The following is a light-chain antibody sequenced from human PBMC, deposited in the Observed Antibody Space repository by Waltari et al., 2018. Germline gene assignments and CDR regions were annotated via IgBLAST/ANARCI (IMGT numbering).Light chain of an antibody. CDR1: QRLNDW. CDR3: LQHGSFPFT. J-gene: IGKJ3*01. V-gene: IGKV1-5*03. Sequence: DIHMTLSPSTLPASVGDRATITCRASQRLNDWLAWYQQKPGEAPHLLVYKASTLQAGVPSRFSGTGSGTEYTLTISSFQPDGSATYYCLQHGSFPFTFGPGTHVDIK. CDR2: KAS.